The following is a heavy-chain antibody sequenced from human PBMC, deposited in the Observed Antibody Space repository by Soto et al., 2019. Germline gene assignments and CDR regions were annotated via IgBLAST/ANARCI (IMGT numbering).Heavy chain of an antibody. D-gene: IGHD3-10*01. Sequence: SETLSLTCTVSGGSISSYYWSWIRQTPGKGLEWIGYIFYFGSTNYNPSLKSRVTITRDTSATTMYMELSSLRSEDTAVYYCARGIWTMTRGSYYFDNWGQGTLVTAPQ. CDR2: IFYFGST. J-gene: IGHJ4*02. CDR3: ARGIWTMTRGSYYFDN. CDR1: GGSISSYY. V-gene: IGHV4-59*01.